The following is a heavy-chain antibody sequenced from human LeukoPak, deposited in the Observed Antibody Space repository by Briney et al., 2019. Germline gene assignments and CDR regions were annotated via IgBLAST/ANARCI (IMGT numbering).Heavy chain of an antibody. V-gene: IGHV3-48*03. CDR3: ARTAGDYAPNSDY. J-gene: IGHJ4*02. CDR2: ISSSDSSI. CDR1: GFTFSRYE. Sequence: AGGSLRLSCAASGFTFSRYEMNWVRQAPGKGLEWVSYISSSDSSIYYADSVKGRFTISRDNAKNSLYLQMNSLTAEDTAVYYCARTAGDYAPNSDYWGQGTLVTVSS. D-gene: IGHD4-17*01.